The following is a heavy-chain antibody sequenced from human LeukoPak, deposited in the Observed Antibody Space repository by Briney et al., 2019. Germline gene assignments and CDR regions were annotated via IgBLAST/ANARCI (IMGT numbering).Heavy chain of an antibody. D-gene: IGHD4-17*01. CDR3: ASDDYGDLVNAFDI. Sequence: SSETLSLTCAVYGGSLSGYYWSWIRQPPGKGLEWIGEINHSGGTNYNPSLKSRVTISLDTSKNHFSLKLTSVTAADTAVYYCASDDYGDLVNAFDIWGQGTMVTVSS. CDR2: INHSGGT. V-gene: IGHV4-34*01. CDR1: GGSLSGYY. J-gene: IGHJ3*02.